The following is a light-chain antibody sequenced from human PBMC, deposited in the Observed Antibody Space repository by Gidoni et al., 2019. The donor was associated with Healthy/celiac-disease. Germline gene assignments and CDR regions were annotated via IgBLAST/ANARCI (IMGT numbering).Light chain of an antibody. V-gene: IGKV1-9*01. CDR1: QGISSY. CDR3: QQLNSYPRALT. J-gene: IGKJ4*01. CDR2: AAS. Sequence: DIQLTQSPSFLSASVGDRVTITCRASQGISSYLAWYQQKPGKAHKLLIYAASTLQSGVPSRFSGSGSGTEFTLTISSLQPEDFATYYCQQLNSYPRALTFGGGTKVEIK.